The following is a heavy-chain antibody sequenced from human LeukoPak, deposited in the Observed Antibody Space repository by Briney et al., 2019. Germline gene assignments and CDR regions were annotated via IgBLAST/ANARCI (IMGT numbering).Heavy chain of an antibody. CDR3: AKHQLLLGWFDP. CDR1: GFTFSSYA. CDR2: ISGSGGST. D-gene: IGHD2-2*01. V-gene: IGHV3-23*01. J-gene: IGHJ5*02. Sequence: AGGSLRLPCAASGFTFSSYAMSWVRQAPGKGLEWVSAISGSGGSTYYADSVKGRFTISRDNSKNTLYLQMNSLRAEDTAVYYCAKHQLLLGWFDPWGQRTLVTVSS.